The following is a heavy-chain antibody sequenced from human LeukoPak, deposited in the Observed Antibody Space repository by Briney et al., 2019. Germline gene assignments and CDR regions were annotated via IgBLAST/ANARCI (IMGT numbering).Heavy chain of an antibody. CDR2: ISAYNGNT. CDR3: ARRIVGASALDY. J-gene: IGHJ4*02. Sequence: ASVKVSCKASGYTFTSYGISWVRQAPGQGLEWMGWISAYNGNTDYVQKLQGRVTMTTDTSTSTAYMELRSLRSDDTAVYYCARRIVGASALDYWGQGTLVTVSS. D-gene: IGHD1-26*01. CDR1: GYTFTSYG. V-gene: IGHV1-18*01.